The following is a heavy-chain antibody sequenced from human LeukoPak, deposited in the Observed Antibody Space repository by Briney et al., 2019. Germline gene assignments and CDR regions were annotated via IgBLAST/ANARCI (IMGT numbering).Heavy chain of an antibody. CDR1: GFTFSSYG. J-gene: IGHJ4*02. CDR3: AKGIGSGWTDY. Sequence: GRSLRLSCAASGFTFSSYGMHWVRQAPGKRLEWVAVISYDGSNKYYADSVKGRFTISRDNSKNTLYLQMNSLRAEDTAVYYCAKGIGSGWTDYWGQGTLVTVSS. D-gene: IGHD6-19*01. CDR2: ISYDGSNK. V-gene: IGHV3-30*18.